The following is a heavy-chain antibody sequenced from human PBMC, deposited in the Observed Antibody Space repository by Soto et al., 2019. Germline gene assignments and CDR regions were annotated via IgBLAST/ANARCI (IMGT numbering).Heavy chain of an antibody. D-gene: IGHD1-26*01. CDR1: GYTFTSYG. CDR2: ISAYNGNT. CDR3: ARASGSPYWFDP. Sequence: QVQLVQSGAEVKKPGASVKVSCKASGYTFTSYGISWVRQAPGQGLEWMGWISAYNGNTNYAQKLQGRVTMPTDTATGDLYKKLMSLRSDDTAVYYRARASGSPYWFDPWGQGTLVTVST. J-gene: IGHJ5*02. V-gene: IGHV1-18*01.